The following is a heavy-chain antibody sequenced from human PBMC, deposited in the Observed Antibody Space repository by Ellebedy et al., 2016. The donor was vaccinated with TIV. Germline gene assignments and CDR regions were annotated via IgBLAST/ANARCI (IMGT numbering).Heavy chain of an antibody. CDR1: RFTFSSYW. CDR3: ARDRVGGLDY. J-gene: IGHJ4*02. V-gene: IGHV3-7*01. Sequence: PGGSLRLSCEASRFTFSSYWMSRARQAPGKGLEWVANIKQNGNEKFYADSVKGRFTISRANVKNSLYLQLNNLRVEDKAVYYCARDRVGGLDYWGQGTLVTVSS. D-gene: IGHD3-16*01. CDR2: IKQNGNEK.